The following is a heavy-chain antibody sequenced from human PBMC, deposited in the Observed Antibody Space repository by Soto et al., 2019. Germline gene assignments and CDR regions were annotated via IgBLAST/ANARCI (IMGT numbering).Heavy chain of an antibody. J-gene: IGHJ4*02. CDR1: VFTFSSYW. D-gene: IGHD3-10*01. V-gene: IGHV3-74*01. Sequence: GSLRLSCAASVFTFSSYWMHWVRQAPGKGLVWVSRINSDGSSTSYADSVKGRFTISRDNAKNTLYLQMNSLRAEDTAVYYCARVGRGVAHDYWGQGTLVTVSS. CDR3: ARVGRGVAHDY. CDR2: INSDGSST.